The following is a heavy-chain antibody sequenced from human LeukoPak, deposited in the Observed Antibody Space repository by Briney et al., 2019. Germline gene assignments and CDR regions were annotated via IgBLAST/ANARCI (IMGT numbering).Heavy chain of an antibody. CDR3: ANQVGATFN. CDR1: GFTFTNYA. V-gene: IGHV3-23*01. Sequence: GGSLRLSCVASGFTFTNYAMNSVRQAPGKGLEWVSGIGGSSDSTYYADSVKGRFTISRDNSKNTLYLQMNSLRAEDTAVYYCANQVGATFNWGQGTLVTVSS. CDR2: IGGSSDST. D-gene: IGHD1-26*01. J-gene: IGHJ4*02.